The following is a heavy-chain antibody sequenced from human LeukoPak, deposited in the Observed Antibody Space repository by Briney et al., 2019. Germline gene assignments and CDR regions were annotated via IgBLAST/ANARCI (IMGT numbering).Heavy chain of an antibody. V-gene: IGHV3-23*01. CDR1: GFDFSGYA. CDR3: AKSQYSRSSPDALDI. Sequence: GGSLRLSCAASGFDFSGYALNWVRQAPGKGLEWVLGISGSGDRTYYADSVKGRFTISRDNSKKTVFVQMNSLRAEDTAVYYCAKSQYSRSSPDALDIWGQGIMVTVSS. J-gene: IGHJ3*02. CDR2: ISGSGDRT. D-gene: IGHD6-6*01.